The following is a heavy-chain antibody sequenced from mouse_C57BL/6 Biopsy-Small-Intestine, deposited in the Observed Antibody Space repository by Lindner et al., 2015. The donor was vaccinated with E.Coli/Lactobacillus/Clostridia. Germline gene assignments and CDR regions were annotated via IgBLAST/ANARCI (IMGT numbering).Heavy chain of an antibody. V-gene: IGHV1-80*01. CDR2: IYPGDGDT. J-gene: IGHJ2*01. Sequence: VQLQESGAELVKPGASVKISCKASGYAFSSYWMNWVKQRPGKGLEWIGQIYPGDGDTNYNGKFKGKATLTADKSSSTAYMQLSSLTSEDSAVYFCARGVTTPYYFDYWGQGTTLTVSS. CDR3: ARGVTTPYYFDY. D-gene: IGHD2-2*01. CDR1: GYAFSSYW.